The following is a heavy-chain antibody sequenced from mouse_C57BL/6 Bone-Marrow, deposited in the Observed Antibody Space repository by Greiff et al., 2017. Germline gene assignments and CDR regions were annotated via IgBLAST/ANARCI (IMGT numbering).Heavy chain of an antibody. J-gene: IGHJ3*01. V-gene: IGHV5-4*01. D-gene: IGHD2-10*01. CDR1: GFTFSSYA. Sequence: EVQRVESGGGLVKPGGSLKLSCAASGFTFSSYAMSWVRQTPEKRLEWVATISDGGSYTYYPDNVKGRFTISRDNAKNNLYLQMSHLKSEDTAMYYCARDPYYGNYVAFAYWGQGTLVTVSA. CDR2: ISDGGSYT. CDR3: ARDPYYGNYVAFAY.